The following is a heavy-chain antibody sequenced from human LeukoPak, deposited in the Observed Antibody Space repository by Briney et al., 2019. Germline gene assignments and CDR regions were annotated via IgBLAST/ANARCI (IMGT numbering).Heavy chain of an antibody. D-gene: IGHD3-3*01. CDR3: ARSLPITIFGVLFPGSDMDV. V-gene: IGHV4-39*01. J-gene: IGHJ6*03. Sequence: SETLSLTCTVSGGSISSSSYYWGWIRQPPGKGLEWIGSIYYSGSTYYNPSLKSRVTISVDTSKNQFSLKLSSVTAADTAVYYCARSLPITIFGVLFPGSDMDVWGKGTTVTVSS. CDR2: IYYSGST. CDR1: GGSISSSSYY.